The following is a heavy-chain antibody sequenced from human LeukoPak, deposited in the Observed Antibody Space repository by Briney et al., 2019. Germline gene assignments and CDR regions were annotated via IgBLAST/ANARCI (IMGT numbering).Heavy chain of an antibody. CDR3: ARLIDIVATPDAFDI. Sequence: GESLKISCKGSGYSFTSYWIGWVRQMPGKGLEWMGIIYPGDSDTRYSPSFQGQVTISADKSISTAYLQWSSLKASDTATYYCARLIDIVATPDAFDIWGQGTMVTVSS. D-gene: IGHD5-12*01. CDR1: GYSFTSYW. CDR2: IYPGDSDT. J-gene: IGHJ3*02. V-gene: IGHV5-51*01.